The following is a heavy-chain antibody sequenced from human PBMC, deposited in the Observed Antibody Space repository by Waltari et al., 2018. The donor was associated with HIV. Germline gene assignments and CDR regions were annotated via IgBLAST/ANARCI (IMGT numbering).Heavy chain of an antibody. Sequence: QVQLQESGPGLVKPSQTLSLTCTVSGRSISSRSYSWRLSRQPAGKGLEWIGRIYTSGSTNYNPSLKSRVTISVDTSKNQFSLKLSSVTGADTAVYYCARYYCSGGSCSDYWGQGTLVTVSS. J-gene: IGHJ4*02. CDR2: IYTSGST. V-gene: IGHV4-61*02. CDR1: GRSISSRSYS. CDR3: ARYYCSGGSCSDY. D-gene: IGHD2-15*01.